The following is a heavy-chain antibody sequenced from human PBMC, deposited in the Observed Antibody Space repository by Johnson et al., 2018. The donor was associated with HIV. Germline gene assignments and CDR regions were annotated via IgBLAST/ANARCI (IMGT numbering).Heavy chain of an antibody. CDR2: ISYDGSDK. Sequence: QVHLVESGGGVVQPGRSLRLSCAASGFTFSSYGMHWVRQAPAKGLEWVAVISYDGSDKDYADYVTGRFTISRDNSKNTLYVERHSLRVEDTALYYCARDRCSSTTCLDAFDIWGQGTMVTVSS. D-gene: IGHD2-2*01. J-gene: IGHJ3*02. V-gene: IGHV3-30*04. CDR1: GFTFSSYG. CDR3: ARDRCSSTTCLDAFDI.